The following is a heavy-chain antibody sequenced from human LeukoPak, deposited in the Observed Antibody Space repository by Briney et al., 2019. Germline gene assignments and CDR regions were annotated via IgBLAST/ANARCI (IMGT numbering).Heavy chain of an antibody. J-gene: IGHJ5*02. CDR2: LYKKDKGYATAT. CDR3: TRDSGTYNWFDP. CDR1: GFTFSGSA. Sequence: PGGSLRLSCAASGFTFSGSAIHWGRQSSGESLEWVSQLYKKDKGYATATAYAASVKGRFTISRDDSINTAYLQMKSLKTEDTALYHCTRDSGTYNWFDPWGQGTLVTVSP. D-gene: IGHD1-26*01. V-gene: IGHV3-73*01.